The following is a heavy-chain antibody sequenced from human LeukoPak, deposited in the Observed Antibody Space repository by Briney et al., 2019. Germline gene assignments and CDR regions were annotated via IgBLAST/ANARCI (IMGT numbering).Heavy chain of an antibody. J-gene: IGHJ4*02. D-gene: IGHD1-26*01. V-gene: IGHV1-2*02. CDR2: INPNSGGT. CDR1: GYTFSGYY. CDR3: ARELYSGSYGGDFDY. Sequence: ASVKVSCKTSGYTFSGYYMHWVRQAPGQGLEWMGWINPNSGGTNYAQKFQGRVTMTRYTSISTAYMELSRLRPDDTAVYYCARELYSGSYGGDFDYWGQGTLVTVSS.